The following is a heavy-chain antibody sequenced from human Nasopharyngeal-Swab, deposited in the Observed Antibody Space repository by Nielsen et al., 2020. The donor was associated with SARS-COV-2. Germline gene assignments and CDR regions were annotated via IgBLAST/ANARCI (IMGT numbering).Heavy chain of an antibody. V-gene: IGHV3-30-3*01. CDR2: ISYDGSNK. CDR1: GFTFSSYA. D-gene: IGHD5-12*01. CDR3: ARSSGYLDAFDI. J-gene: IGHJ3*02. Sequence: GGSLRLSCAASGFTFSSYAMHWVRQAPGKGLEWVAVISYDGSNKYYADPVKGRFTISRDNSKNTLYLQMNSLRAEDTAVYYCARSSGYLDAFDIWGQGTMVTVSS.